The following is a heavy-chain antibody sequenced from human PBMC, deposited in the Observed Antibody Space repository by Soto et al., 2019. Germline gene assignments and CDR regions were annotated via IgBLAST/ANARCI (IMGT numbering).Heavy chain of an antibody. V-gene: IGHV3-23*01. CDR1: GFTFSSYA. J-gene: IGHJ3*02. CDR2: ISGSGGST. D-gene: IGHD1-26*01. Sequence: PGGSLRLSCAASGFTFSSYAMSWVRQAPGKGLEWVSAISGSGGSTYYADSVKGRFTISRDNSKNTLYLQMNSLRAEDTAVYYFAKDKVVGAIFGGNDAFDIWGQGTMVTVSS. CDR3: AKDKVVGAIFGGNDAFDI.